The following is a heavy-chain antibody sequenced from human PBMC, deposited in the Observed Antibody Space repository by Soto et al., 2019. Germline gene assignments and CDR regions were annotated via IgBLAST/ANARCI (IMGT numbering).Heavy chain of an antibody. D-gene: IGHD3-16*01. V-gene: IGHV3-74*01. Sequence: EVQLVESGGGLVQPGGSLRLSCAASAFTFSSYWMHWVRQAPGKGLVWVSRINSDGSSIRYADSVKGQFTISRDNARNTLYLQMNSLRAEDTAVYYCARARETALGSFDSWGQGTMVTVSS. J-gene: IGHJ3*02. CDR3: ARARETALGSFDS. CDR1: AFTFSSYW. CDR2: INSDGSSI.